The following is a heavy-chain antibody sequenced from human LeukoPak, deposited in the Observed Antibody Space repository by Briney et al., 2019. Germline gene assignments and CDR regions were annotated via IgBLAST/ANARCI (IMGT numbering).Heavy chain of an antibody. D-gene: IGHD2-8*01. CDR3: TTDEWT. J-gene: IGHJ5*02. Sequence: GGSLRLSGAASRFTFSDAWMSGVRQGPGKGLEWVGRIKSKTDGGTTDYPAPGKGRFTISRDDSRNTLYLQMNSLQTEDTAVYYCTTDEWTWGQGTLVTVSS. V-gene: IGHV3-15*01. CDR1: RFTFSDAW. CDR2: IKSKTDGGTT.